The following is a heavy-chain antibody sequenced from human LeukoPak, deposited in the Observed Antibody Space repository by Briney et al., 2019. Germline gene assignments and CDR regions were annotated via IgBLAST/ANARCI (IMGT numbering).Heavy chain of an antibody. J-gene: IGHJ3*02. CDR3: ATKGPNIVVVPAVSDAFDI. Sequence: SGGSLRLSCAASGFTFSSYGMSWVRQAPGKGLEWVSAISGSGGSTYYADSVKGRFTISRDNSKNTLYLQMNSLRAEDTAVYYCATKGPNIVVVPAVSDAFDIWGQGTMVTVSS. D-gene: IGHD2-2*01. V-gene: IGHV3-23*01. CDR1: GFTFSSYG. CDR2: ISGSGGST.